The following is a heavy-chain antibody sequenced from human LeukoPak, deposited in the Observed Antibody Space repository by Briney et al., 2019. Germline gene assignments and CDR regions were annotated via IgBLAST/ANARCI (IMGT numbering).Heavy chain of an antibody. J-gene: IGHJ4*02. D-gene: IGHD5-12*01. CDR1: GGCLSDSY. V-gene: IGHV4-34*01. Sequence: SETLSLTCAVHGGCLSDSYWSWIRQPPGKGLEWIGEINHSGDTNYNPSLKSRVTISADTSDNQFSLKLTSLTAADTAVYYCARWAGGYDANFDYWGQGTLVTVSS. CDR3: ARWAGGYDANFDY. CDR2: INHSGDT.